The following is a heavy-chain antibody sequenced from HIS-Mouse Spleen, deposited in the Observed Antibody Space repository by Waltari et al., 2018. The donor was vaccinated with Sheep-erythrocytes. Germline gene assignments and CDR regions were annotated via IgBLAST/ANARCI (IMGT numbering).Heavy chain of an antibody. Sequence: QLQLQESGPGLVKPSETLSLTCTVSGGSISSSSYYWGWIRQPPGKGLEWIGSIYYSGSTYSTPSLKSRVTISVDTSKNQFSLKLSSVTAADTAVYYCARVSVAARFDYWGQGTLVTVSS. D-gene: IGHD6-6*01. CDR1: GGSISSSSYY. CDR3: ARVSVAARFDY. J-gene: IGHJ4*02. CDR2: IYYSGST. V-gene: IGHV4-39*07.